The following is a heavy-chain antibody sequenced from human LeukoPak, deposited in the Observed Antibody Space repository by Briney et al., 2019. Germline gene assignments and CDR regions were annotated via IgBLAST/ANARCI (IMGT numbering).Heavy chain of an antibody. CDR1: GFTFSYYA. D-gene: IGHD2-2*02. CDR2: ISDSGTDT. J-gene: IGHJ4*02. CDR3: AKTDCTSSSCYTIDY. Sequence: GGSLRLSCAASGFTFSYYAMSWVRQAPGKGLEWVSVISDSGTDTSYADSGRGRFAISRDNSKNTLYLQMNSLRAEDTAVYYCAKTDCTSSSCYTIDYWGQGTLVTVSS. V-gene: IGHV3-23*01.